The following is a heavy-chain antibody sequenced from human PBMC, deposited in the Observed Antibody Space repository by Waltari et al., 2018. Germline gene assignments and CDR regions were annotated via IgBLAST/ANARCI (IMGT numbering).Heavy chain of an antibody. CDR2: VHHSGKT. Sequence: QVQLQESGQGLVKPSGTLSLTCAVSGDSVSGNYWWSWVRQSPEKGLEWIGQVHHSGKTHYNPSIQSRVTISVDSPKNQFSLTLKSVTAADTAVYYCAGDRAIGLFSDYWGRGTLVTVSS. CDR3: AGDRAIGLFSDY. CDR1: GDSVSGNYW. J-gene: IGHJ4*02. V-gene: IGHV4-4*02. D-gene: IGHD2-2*01.